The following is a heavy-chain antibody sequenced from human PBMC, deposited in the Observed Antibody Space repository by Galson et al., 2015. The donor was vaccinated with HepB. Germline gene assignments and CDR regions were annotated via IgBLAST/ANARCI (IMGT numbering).Heavy chain of an antibody. J-gene: IGHJ4*02. CDR2: IKSRTDGGTT. V-gene: IGHV3-15*01. CDR1: GFSVNDNN. Sequence: SLRLSCAASGFSVNDNNMCWVRQAPGKGLEWVGRIKSRTDGGTTDYAAPVKGRFTISRDDSKKALFLQVKSLKTEDTAMYYCTTTGGGDFDYWGQGILVTVSS. D-gene: IGHD3-16*01. CDR3: TTTGGGDFDY.